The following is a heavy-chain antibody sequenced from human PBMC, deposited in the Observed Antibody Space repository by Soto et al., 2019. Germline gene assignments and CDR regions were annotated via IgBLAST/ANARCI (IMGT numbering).Heavy chain of an antibody. V-gene: IGHV3-48*01. CDR1: GFTFSSCS. J-gene: IGHJ4*02. CDR3: ARSRGYFDY. Sequence: EVQLVESGGGLVQPGGSLRLSCAASGFTFSSCSMNWVRQAPGKGLEWVSYISSSSSTIYYADSVKGRFTISRDNAKNSLYLQMNSLRAEDTAVYYCARSRGYFDYWGQGTLVTVSS. CDR2: ISSSSSTI.